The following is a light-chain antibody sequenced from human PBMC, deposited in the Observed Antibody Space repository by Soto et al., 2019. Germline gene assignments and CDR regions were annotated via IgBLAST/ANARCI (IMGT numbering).Light chain of an antibody. CDR3: QQSYTSPPWT. Sequence: DIQMTQSPSSVSASVGDRATISCLAAQSISIYLNWYQQKPGTAPRLLIYSASSVETGVPPRFSGSGSGRDFTLTISSLRPEDIATYFCQQSYTSPPWTFGQGTKVDIK. J-gene: IGKJ1*01. V-gene: IGKV1-39*01. CDR1: QSISIY. CDR2: SAS.